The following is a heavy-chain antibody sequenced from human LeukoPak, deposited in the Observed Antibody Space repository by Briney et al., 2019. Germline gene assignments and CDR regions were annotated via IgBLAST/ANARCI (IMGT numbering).Heavy chain of an antibody. Sequence: SGTLSLTCGVSGGSISSSSYYWGWLRQPPGKGLGGLGSIYYSGSTYYNPSLKRPVPLPVHTSNNQLSLKLSPVTPADTAVYYCARLGYCSGGSCYFFDYWGQGTLVTVSS. CDR3: ARLGYCSGGSCYFFDY. CDR2: IYYSGST. V-gene: IGHV4-39*01. CDR1: GGSISSSSYY. J-gene: IGHJ4*02. D-gene: IGHD2-15*01.